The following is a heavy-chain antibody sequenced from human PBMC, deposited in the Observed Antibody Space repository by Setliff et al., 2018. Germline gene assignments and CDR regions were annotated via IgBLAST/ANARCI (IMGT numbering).Heavy chain of an antibody. CDR3: AQDTMATLWS. CDR2: ISWNGGST. J-gene: IGHJ5*02. Sequence: GGSLRLSCAASGFTFDDYAMHWVRQAPGKGLEWVSLISWNGGSTYYAASVKGRFTISRDNSKNTLYLQMNTLRAEDTAVYFCAQDTMATLWSWGQGTLVTVSS. V-gene: IGHV3-43D*04. CDR1: GFTFDDYA. D-gene: IGHD5-12*01.